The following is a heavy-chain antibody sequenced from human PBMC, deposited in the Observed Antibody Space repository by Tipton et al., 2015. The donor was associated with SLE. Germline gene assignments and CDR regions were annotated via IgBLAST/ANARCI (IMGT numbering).Heavy chain of an antibody. V-gene: IGHV4-31*03. CDR1: VDSLISGAYY. CDR2: IFYSGSI. CDR3: ARVEAASGARYFDP. J-gene: IGHJ5*02. Sequence: LSLTCTVSVDSLISGAYYCSWVRQHPGRGLEWLAYIFYSGSIYYNPSLKSRLNISVDRSNNQFSLKLTSVTAADTAVYYCARVEAASGARYFDPWGQGMLVTVSS. D-gene: IGHD4/OR15-4a*01.